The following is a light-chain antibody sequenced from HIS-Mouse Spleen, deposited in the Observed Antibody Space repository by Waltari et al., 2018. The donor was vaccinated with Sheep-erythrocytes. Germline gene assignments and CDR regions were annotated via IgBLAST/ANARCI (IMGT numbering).Light chain of an antibody. CDR2: AAS. CDR1: QGISSW. V-gene: IGKV1-12*01. Sequence: DIQMTQSPSSVSASVGDRVTITCRASQGISSWLAWYQQKPGKAPKLLIDAASRLQSGVPSRFSGSSSRAYFTLTISLLQPENFTTYYCQQANSFPITFGQGTRLEIK. CDR3: QQANSFPIT. J-gene: IGKJ5*01.